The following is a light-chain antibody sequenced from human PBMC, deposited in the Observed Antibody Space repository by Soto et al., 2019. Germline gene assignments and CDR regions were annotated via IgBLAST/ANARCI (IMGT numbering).Light chain of an antibody. J-gene: IGLJ1*01. Sequence: QSVLTQPPSASGTPGQRVTISCSGGSSNIGTNAVNWYQQLPGTAPKLLIYNNNQRPSGVPDRFSGSKSGTSASLAISGLQSEDEADYYCAACDDSLNGYVFGTGTKLTVL. CDR2: NNN. CDR3: AACDDSLNGYV. V-gene: IGLV1-44*01. CDR1: SSNIGTNA.